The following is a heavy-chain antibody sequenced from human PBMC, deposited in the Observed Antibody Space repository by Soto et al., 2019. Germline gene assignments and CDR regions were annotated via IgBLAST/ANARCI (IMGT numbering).Heavy chain of an antibody. V-gene: IGHV4-4*02. J-gene: IGHJ4*02. CDR2: IYHSGST. CDR3: ARGRGDTTSCFKDFFDY. Sequence: SETLSLTCAVSGASISSSAWLSWIRQPPGKGPEWIGEIYHSGSTNYNPSLKSRVTMSVDKSKNQFSLELSSVTAADTAIYYCARGRGDTTSCFKDFFDYWGPGTLVTVSS. CDR1: GASISSSAW. D-gene: IGHD2-2*01.